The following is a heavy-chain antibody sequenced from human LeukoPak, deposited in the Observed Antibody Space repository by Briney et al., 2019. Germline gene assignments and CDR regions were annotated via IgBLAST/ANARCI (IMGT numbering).Heavy chain of an antibody. CDR3: AKDLMTTVTSFDY. CDR2: ISGSGGST. Sequence: GGSLRLSCAASGFTFSSYAMSWVRQAPGKGREWVSAISGSGGSTYYADSVKGRFTISRDNSKNTLYPQMNSLRAEDTAVYYCAKDLMTTVTSFDYWGQGTLVTVSS. V-gene: IGHV3-23*01. D-gene: IGHD4-11*01. CDR1: GFTFSSYA. J-gene: IGHJ4*02.